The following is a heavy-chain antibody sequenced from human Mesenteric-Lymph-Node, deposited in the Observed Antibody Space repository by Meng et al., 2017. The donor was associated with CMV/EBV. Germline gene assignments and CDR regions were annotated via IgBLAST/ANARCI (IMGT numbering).Heavy chain of an antibody. CDR2: IYHGGRT. Sequence: IGSSSWRSWVRQPPGKGLEWIGEIYHGGRTNYDASLNARVSMTVDKSRTKFSLNLNSVTVADTAVYYCASRTIASRPSHLDYWGQGALVTVSS. V-gene: IGHV4-4*02. D-gene: IGHD6-6*01. J-gene: IGHJ4*02. CDR1: IGSSSW. CDR3: ASRTIASRPSHLDY.